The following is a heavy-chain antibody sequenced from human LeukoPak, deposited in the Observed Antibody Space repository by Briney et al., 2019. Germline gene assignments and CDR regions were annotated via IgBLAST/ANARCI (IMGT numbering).Heavy chain of an antibody. J-gene: IGHJ4*02. CDR1: GFTFSSYA. Sequence: GGSLRLSCAASGFTFSSYAMSWVRQAPGKGLEWVSAISGSGGSTYYADSVKGRFTISRDNSKNTLYLQMNSLRAEDTAVYYCAKEGEGSSGWYNPLYYFDYWGQGTLVTVSS. CDR3: AKEGEGSSGWYNPLYYFDY. D-gene: IGHD6-19*01. V-gene: IGHV3-23*01. CDR2: ISGSGGST.